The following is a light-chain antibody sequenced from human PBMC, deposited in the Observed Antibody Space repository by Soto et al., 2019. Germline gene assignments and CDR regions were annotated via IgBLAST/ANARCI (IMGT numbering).Light chain of an antibody. CDR2: TAS. V-gene: IGKV1-39*01. Sequence: DIQVTQSPASLSASVGEKVSITCRASQSIGTYLNWYQQKSGTAPKLLIFTASKLQTGVPSRFGGSGSGTDFTLTISSLQPEDFATYYCLQTYSSPRSFGQGTKLDIK. CDR3: LQTYSSPRS. CDR1: QSIGTY. J-gene: IGKJ2*01.